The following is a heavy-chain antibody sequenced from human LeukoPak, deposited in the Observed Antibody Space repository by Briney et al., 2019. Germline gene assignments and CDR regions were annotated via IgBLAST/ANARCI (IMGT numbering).Heavy chain of an antibody. V-gene: IGHV3-30*02. D-gene: IGHD3-10*01. CDR1: GFTFSSYG. CDR2: IRYDGSNK. J-gene: IGHJ4*02. Sequence: PGGSLRLSCAAPGFTFSSYGMHWVRQAPGKGLEWVAFIRYDGSNKYYADSVKGRFTISRDNSKNTLYLQMNSLRAEDTAVYYCAKAWWFGEFFDYWGQGTLVTVSS. CDR3: AKAWWFGEFFDY.